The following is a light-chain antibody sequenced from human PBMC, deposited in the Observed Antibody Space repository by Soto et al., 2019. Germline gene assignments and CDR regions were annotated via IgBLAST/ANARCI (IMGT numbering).Light chain of an antibody. Sequence: EIVLTQSTGTLSLSPGERATLSCRASQSVSSSYLAWYQQKPGQAPRLLIYGASSRATGIPDRFSGSGSGTDFTLTISRLEPEDFAVYYCQQYGSSPTTFGQGTRLEIK. V-gene: IGKV3-20*01. CDR1: QSVSSSY. CDR2: GAS. J-gene: IGKJ5*01. CDR3: QQYGSSPTT.